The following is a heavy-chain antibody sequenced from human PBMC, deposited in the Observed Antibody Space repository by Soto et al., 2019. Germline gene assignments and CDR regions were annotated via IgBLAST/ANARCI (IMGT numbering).Heavy chain of an antibody. D-gene: IGHD2-2*01. CDR3: AREAGTGYCISTSCYPSYGMDV. V-gene: IGHV1-18*01. J-gene: IGHJ6*02. CDR2: ISAYNGNT. CDR1: GYTFTSYG. Sequence: GPSVKVSCKASGYTFTSYGISWVRQAPGQGLEWMGWISAYNGNTNYAQKLQGRVTMTTDTSTSTAYMELRSLRSDDTAVYYCAREAGTGYCISTSCYPSYGMDVWGQGTTVTVSS.